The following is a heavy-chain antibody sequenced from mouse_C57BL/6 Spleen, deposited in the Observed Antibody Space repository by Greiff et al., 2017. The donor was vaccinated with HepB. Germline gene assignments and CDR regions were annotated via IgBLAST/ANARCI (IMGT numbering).Heavy chain of an antibody. CDR2: ISSGGSYT. V-gene: IGHV5-6*01. Sequence: EVKVVESGGDLVKPGGSLKLSCAASGFTFSSYGMSWVRQTPDKRLEWVATISSGGSYTYYPDSVKGRFTISRDNAKNTLYLQMSSLKSEDTAMYYCARYSSGYPLDYWGQGTTLTVSS. CDR1: GFTFSSYG. D-gene: IGHD3-2*02. J-gene: IGHJ2*01. CDR3: ARYSSGYPLDY.